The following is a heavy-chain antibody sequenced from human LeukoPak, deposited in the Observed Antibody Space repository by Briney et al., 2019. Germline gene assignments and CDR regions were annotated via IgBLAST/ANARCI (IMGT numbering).Heavy chain of an antibody. CDR3: ARDKDTLIYYYDSTDYYGMDV. CDR2: INPNSGGT. V-gene: IGHV1-2*02. J-gene: IGHJ6*02. Sequence: ASVKVSCKASGYTFTGYYMHWVRQAPGQGLEWMGWINPNSGGTNYAQKFQGRVTMTRDTSISTVYMELSRLRSDDTAVYYCARDKDTLIYYYDSTDYYGMDVWGQGTTVTVSS. D-gene: IGHD3-22*01. CDR1: GYTFTGYY.